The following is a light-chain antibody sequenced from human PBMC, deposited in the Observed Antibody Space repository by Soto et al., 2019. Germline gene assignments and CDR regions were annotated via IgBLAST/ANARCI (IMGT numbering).Light chain of an antibody. CDR1: QSISSY. J-gene: IGKJ1*01. Sequence: DIQMTQSPSSLSASVGDRVTITCRASQSISSYLNWYQQKPVKAPKLLIYAASNLQSGVPSRFGGSGSGTDFTLTISSLQPEDFATYYCQQSHSTPPTFGQGTKVEIK. V-gene: IGKV1-39*01. CDR2: AAS. CDR3: QQSHSTPPT.